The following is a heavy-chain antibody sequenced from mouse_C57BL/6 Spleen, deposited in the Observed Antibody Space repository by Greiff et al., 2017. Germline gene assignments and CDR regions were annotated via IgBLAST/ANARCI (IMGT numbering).Heavy chain of an antibody. CDR3: ARDRGLGRFAY. CDR2: ISDGGSYT. J-gene: IGHJ3*01. Sequence: EVQLVESGGGLVKPGGSLKLSCAASGFTFSSYAMSWVRQTPEKRLEWVATISDGGSYTYYPDNVKGRFTISRDNAKNNLYLQMSQLKSEDTAMYYCARDRGLGRFAYWGQGTLVTVSA. D-gene: IGHD4-1*01. V-gene: IGHV5-4*01. CDR1: GFTFSSYA.